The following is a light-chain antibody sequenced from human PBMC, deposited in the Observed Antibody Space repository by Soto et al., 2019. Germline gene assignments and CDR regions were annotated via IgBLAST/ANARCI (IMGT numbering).Light chain of an antibody. V-gene: IGKV3D-15*01. CDR2: GAS. CDR3: QQYYNWPRT. CDR1: QSVSNN. Sequence: EIVLTQSPGTLSLSPGERATLSCRASQSVSNNYLAWYQQKPGQAPRLLIYGASNRATGIPDRFSGGGSGTEFTLSISSLQSEDFAVYYCQQYYNWPRTFGQGTKVDIK. J-gene: IGKJ1*01.